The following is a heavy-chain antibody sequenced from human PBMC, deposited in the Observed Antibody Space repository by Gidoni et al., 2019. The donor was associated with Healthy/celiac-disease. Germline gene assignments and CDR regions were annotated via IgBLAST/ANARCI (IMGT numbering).Heavy chain of an antibody. CDR1: GGTFSSYA. D-gene: IGHD5-12*01. V-gene: IGHV1-69*01. CDR2: IIPIFGTA. CDR3: ARQRDGYNFDY. J-gene: IGHJ4*02. Sequence: QVQLVQSGAEVKKTGSSVKVSCTASGGTFSSYAISWVRQAPGQGLEWMGGIIPIFGTANYAQKFQGRVTITADESTSTAYMERSSLRSEDTALYYCARQRDGYNFDYWGQGTLVTVSS.